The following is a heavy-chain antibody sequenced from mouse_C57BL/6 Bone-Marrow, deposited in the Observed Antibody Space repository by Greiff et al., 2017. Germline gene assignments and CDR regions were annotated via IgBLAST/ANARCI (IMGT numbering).Heavy chain of an antibody. V-gene: IGHV14-3*01. Sequence: VQLQQPVAELVRPGASVKLSCTASGFTITNTWMHWVKQRPEQGLEWIGRIDPANGNTKYAAKFQGKATITADTSSSTAYLQLSSLTSEDTAIYYCARSWGYAMDYWGQGTSVTVSS. CDR2: IDPANGNT. CDR1: GFTITNTW. CDR3: ARSWGYAMDY. J-gene: IGHJ4*01.